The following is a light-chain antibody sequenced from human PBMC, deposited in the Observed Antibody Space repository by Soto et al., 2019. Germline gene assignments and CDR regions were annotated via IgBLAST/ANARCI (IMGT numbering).Light chain of an antibody. CDR1: SSNIGAGYD. CDR3: QSYDSSLSAPV. J-gene: IGLJ1*01. CDR2: GNS. Sequence: QSVLTQPPSVSGAPGQRVTISCTGSSSNIGAGYDVHGYQQLPGTDPKLLIYGNSNRPSGVPDRFSGSKSGTSASLAITWLQAEDEADYYCQSYDSSLSAPVFGTGTKLTVL. V-gene: IGLV1-40*01.